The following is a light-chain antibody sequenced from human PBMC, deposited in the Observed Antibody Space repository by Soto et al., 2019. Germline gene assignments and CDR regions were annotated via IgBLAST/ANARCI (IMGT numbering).Light chain of an antibody. CDR3: QQYGSSPWT. J-gene: IGKJ1*01. CDR1: QSVSSSY. Sequence: EIVLTRSPGTLSSSPGERATLSCRASQSVSSSYLAWYQQKPGQAPRPLIYGASSRAIGITDRFSGSGSGRDFTLTISRLDAEDCEVYYCQQYGSSPWTFGQGTKVEIK. CDR2: GAS. V-gene: IGKV3-20*01.